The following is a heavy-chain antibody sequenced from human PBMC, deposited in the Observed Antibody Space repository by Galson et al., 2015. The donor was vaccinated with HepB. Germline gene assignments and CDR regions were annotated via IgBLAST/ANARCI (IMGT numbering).Heavy chain of an antibody. CDR3: ATDPYGSGSHFDY. CDR2: FDPEDGET. Sequence: SVKVSCKVSGYTLTELSMHWVRQAPGKGLEWMGGFDPEDGETIYAQKFQGRVTMTEDTSTDTAYMELSSLRSEDTAVYYCATDPYGSGSHFDYWGQGTLVTVSS. V-gene: IGHV1-24*01. J-gene: IGHJ4*02. CDR1: GYTLTELS. D-gene: IGHD3-10*01.